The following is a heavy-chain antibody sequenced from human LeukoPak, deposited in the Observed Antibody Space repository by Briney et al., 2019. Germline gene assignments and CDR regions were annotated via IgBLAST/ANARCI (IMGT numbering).Heavy chain of an antibody. V-gene: IGHV5-51*01. Sequence: GESLKISCKGSGYSFNSYWIGWVRQMPGKGLEWMGIIYPGDSETRYNPSFQGQVTISADKSISTAYLQWSSLKASDTAMYYCARTGYCSSASCYGVSWFDPWGQGTRVTVSS. CDR2: IYPGDSET. CDR1: GYSFNSYW. D-gene: IGHD2-2*01. J-gene: IGHJ5*02. CDR3: ARTGYCSSASCYGVSWFDP.